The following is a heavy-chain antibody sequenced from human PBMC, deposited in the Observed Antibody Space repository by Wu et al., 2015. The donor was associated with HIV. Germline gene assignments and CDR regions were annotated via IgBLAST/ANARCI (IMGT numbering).Heavy chain of an antibody. Sequence: QVQLVQSGREVKKPGASVRVSCKASGYIFTTYYMHWVRQAPGQGLEWMAIINPSGSSTTYTQKFQGRVTMTSDTSTSTVYMKLSGLRSEDTAIYYCARDGGRGYNYASLDYWGQGTLVTVSS. CDR2: INPSGSST. D-gene: IGHD5-24*01. CDR3: ARDGGRGYNYASLDY. V-gene: IGHV1-46*01. CDR1: GYIFTTYY. J-gene: IGHJ4*02.